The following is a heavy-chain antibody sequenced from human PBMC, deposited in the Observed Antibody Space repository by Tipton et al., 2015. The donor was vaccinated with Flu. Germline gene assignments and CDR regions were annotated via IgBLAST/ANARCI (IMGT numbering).Heavy chain of an antibody. Sequence: GLVKPSETLSLTCAVSGYSISSGYYWGWIRQPPGKGLEWIGSIYHSGTTYYNPSLKSRVTISVDTSKNQFSLKLTSVTAADTAVYYCARDRWKYARGFDSWGQGTLVTVSP. CDR1: GYSISSGYY. V-gene: IGHV4-38-2*02. D-gene: IGHD2-2*01. CDR3: ARDRWKYARGFDS. CDR2: IYHSGTT. J-gene: IGHJ4*02.